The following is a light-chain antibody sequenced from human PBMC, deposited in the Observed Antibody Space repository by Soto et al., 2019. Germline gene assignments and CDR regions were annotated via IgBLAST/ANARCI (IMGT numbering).Light chain of an antibody. J-gene: IGKJ5*01. Sequence: DVQMTRSPSTLSASVGDTVTITCRASQSISSWVAWYQQKPGKAPELLIYDASNLETGVPSRFSGSGSGTDFTLTISSLQPEDFATYYCQQYENLPITFGQGTRLEIK. CDR3: QQYENLPIT. CDR1: QSISSW. CDR2: DAS. V-gene: IGKV1-5*01.